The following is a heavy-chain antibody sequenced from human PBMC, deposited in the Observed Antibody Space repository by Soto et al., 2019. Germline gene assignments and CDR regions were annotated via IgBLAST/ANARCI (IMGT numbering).Heavy chain of an antibody. CDR3: AKWWSGSRQGFDP. V-gene: IGHV4-31*03. CDR2: IYYSGST. D-gene: IGHD3-3*01. J-gene: IGHJ5*02. CDR1: GGSISSGDYY. Sequence: QVQLQESGPGLVKPSQTLSLTCTVSGGSISSGDYYWSWIRQHPGKGLEWIGYIYYSGSTYYNPSLKRRVNLTGDPAKNQVSLKLGSVTAAAPAVYFCAKWWSGSRQGFDPWGQGTLVTVSS.